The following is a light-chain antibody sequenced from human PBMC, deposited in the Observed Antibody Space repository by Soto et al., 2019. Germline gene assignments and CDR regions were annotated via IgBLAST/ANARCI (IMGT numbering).Light chain of an antibody. CDR2: KAS. J-gene: IGKJ5*01. V-gene: IGKV1-5*03. CDR3: QHYDHNTPIN. CDR1: QSISVW. Sequence: LPMTHSPCPRSASVVHRVSIICRASQSISVWLAWYQQKAGKAPNLLIYKASRLESGVPSRFSGSGSGTEFTLTISSLQPDDFALYYFQHYDHNTPINFGEGTRLEIK.